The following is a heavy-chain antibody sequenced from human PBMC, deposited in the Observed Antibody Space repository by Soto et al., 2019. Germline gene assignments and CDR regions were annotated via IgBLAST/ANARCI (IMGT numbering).Heavy chain of an antibody. CDR2: FSGSGGST. Sequence: EVQLLESGRVLVHPGGSLRLSCAASGFTFTTYAMSWVRKAPGKGLEWVSAFSGSGGSTYDADPVKGRFTLSRDKSKNTLYLQMNCLRAEDAAVYYCAKDRTLGLWGQGALVT. J-gene: IGHJ4*02. CDR3: AKDRTLGL. CDR1: GFTFTTYA. D-gene: IGHD6-13*01. V-gene: IGHV3-23*01.